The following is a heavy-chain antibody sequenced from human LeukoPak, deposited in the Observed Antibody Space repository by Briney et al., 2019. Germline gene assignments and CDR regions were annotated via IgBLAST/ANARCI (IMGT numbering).Heavy chain of an antibody. J-gene: IGHJ4*02. CDR2: INPNVGST. Sequence: ASVKVSCKASGYTFISYYVHWVRQAPGQGLEWLGIINPNVGSTNYAQKFQGRVTLTSDTSTSTVYMELSSLRSDDTAVYYCARDGRRITVAGTGDNWGQGTLVTVSS. CDR3: ARDGRRITVAGTGDN. D-gene: IGHD6-19*01. CDR1: GYTFISYY. V-gene: IGHV1-46*01.